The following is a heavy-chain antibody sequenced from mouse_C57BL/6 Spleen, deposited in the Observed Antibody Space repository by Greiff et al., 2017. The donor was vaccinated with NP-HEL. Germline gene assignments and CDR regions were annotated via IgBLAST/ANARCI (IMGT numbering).Heavy chain of an antibody. V-gene: IGHV5-17*01. CDR2: ISSGSSTI. CDR3: ARPRYYGSSFLDY. D-gene: IGHD1-1*01. CDR1: GFTFSDYG. Sequence: EVMLVESGGGLVKPGGSLKLSCAASGFTFSDYGMHWVRQAPEKGLEWVAYISSGSSTIYYADTVKGRFTISRDNAKNTLFLQMTSLRSEDTAMYYCARPRYYGSSFLDYWGQGTTLTVSS. J-gene: IGHJ2*01.